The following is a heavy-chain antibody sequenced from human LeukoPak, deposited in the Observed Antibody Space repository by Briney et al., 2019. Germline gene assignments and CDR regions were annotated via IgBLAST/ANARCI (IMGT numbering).Heavy chain of an antibody. CDR1: GGTFSSYA. CDR2: IIPIFGTA. V-gene: IGHV1-69*05. Sequence: SVKVSCKASGGTFSSYAISWVRQAPGQGLEWMGGIIPIFGTANYAKKFQGRVTITTDESTSTAYMELSSLRSEDTAVYYCARAPSYYGSGSYYSGIWGQGTMVTVSS. D-gene: IGHD3-10*01. J-gene: IGHJ3*02. CDR3: ARAPSYYGSGSYYSGI.